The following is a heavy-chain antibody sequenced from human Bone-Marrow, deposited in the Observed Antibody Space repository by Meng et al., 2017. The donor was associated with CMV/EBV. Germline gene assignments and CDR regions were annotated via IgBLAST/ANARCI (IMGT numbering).Heavy chain of an antibody. Sequence: SLKISCAASGFTFDDYAMHWVRQAPGKGLEWVSGISWNSGSIGYADSVKGRFTISRDNAKNSLYLQMNSLRAEDMALYYCAKEWDGFDYWGQGTLVTVSS. CDR2: ISWNSGSI. CDR1: GFTFDDYA. J-gene: IGHJ4*02. D-gene: IGHD1-26*01. V-gene: IGHV3-9*03. CDR3: AKEWDGFDY.